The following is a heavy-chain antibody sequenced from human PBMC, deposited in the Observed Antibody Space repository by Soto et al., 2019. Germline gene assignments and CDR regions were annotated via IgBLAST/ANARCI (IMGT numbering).Heavy chain of an antibody. CDR2: IWYDGSKK. D-gene: IGHD3-3*01. V-gene: IGHV3-33*01. Sequence: QVHLVESGGGVVQPGRSLRLSCAASGFTFSGYGMHWVRQAPGKGLEWVAVIWYDGSKKYYAESVKGRFTISRDMSKSTLNLEMNTRKAGDPVVYYLGRDFWTSGNYCFDYWGQGTLVTFSS. CDR3: GRDFWTSGNYCFDY. J-gene: IGHJ4*02. CDR1: GFTFSGYG.